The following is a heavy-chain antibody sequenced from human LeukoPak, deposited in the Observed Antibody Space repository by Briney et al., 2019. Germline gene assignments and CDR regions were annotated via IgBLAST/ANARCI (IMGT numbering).Heavy chain of an antibody. CDR2: IRSRNYGGTT. CDR1: GFTFSSFE. CDR3: TRVIVATKDY. D-gene: IGHD5-12*01. Sequence: PGGSLRLSCAASGFTFSSFEMNWVRQAPGKGLEWVGFIRSRNYGGTTEYAASVKGRFTISRDDSRGIAYLQMNSLKTEDTAVYYCTRVIVATKDYWGQGTLVTVSS. V-gene: IGHV3-49*04. J-gene: IGHJ4*02.